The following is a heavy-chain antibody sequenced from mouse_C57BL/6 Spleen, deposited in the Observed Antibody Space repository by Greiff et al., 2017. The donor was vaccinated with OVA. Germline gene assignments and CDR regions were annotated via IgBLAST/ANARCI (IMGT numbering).Heavy chain of an antibody. J-gene: IGHJ1*03. Sequence: SGAELVRPGASVKLSCTASGFNIKDDYMHWVKQRPEQGLEWIGWIDPENGDTEYASKFQGKATITADTSSNTAYLQLSSLTSEDTAVYYCTGDYYGSRYFDVWGTGTTVTVSS. CDR2: IDPENGDT. CDR1: GFNIKDDY. CDR3: TGDYYGSRYFDV. D-gene: IGHD1-1*01. V-gene: IGHV14-4*01.